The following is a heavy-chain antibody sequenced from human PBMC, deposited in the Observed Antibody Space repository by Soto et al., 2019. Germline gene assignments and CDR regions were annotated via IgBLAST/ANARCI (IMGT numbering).Heavy chain of an antibody. J-gene: IGHJ4*02. CDR1: GFTFSNFA. V-gene: IGHV3-30*04. CDR3: ARPRSIGKHQPAFIS. D-gene: IGHD2-2*01. Sequence: QVHLVESGGGVVHPGTSLRLSCAASGFTFSNFAMNWVRQAPGKGLEWVAFISYDGSDTYYADSVKGRFTVSRDNSNSALYLEINGLRAEDTAVYFCARPRSIGKHQPAFISWGQGALVTISS. CDR2: ISYDGSDT.